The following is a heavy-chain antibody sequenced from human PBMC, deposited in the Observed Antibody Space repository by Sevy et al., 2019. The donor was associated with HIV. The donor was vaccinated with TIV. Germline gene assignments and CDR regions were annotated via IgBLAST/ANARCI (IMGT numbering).Heavy chain of an antibody. Sequence: GGSLRLSCAASGFRFDDYAMHWVRQTPGKGLEWVSGISWSSGTIGYADFVMGRFTVSRDNAKNSLYLQMNSLRDEDTALYYCVQDMGDYYDSYGFKMFDFWGQGTLVTVSS. J-gene: IGHJ4*02. V-gene: IGHV3-9*01. D-gene: IGHD3-22*01. CDR1: GFRFDDYA. CDR2: ISWSSGTI. CDR3: VQDMGDYYDSYGFKMFDF.